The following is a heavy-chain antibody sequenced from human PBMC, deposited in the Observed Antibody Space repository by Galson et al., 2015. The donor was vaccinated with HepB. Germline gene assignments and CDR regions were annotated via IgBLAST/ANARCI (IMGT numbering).Heavy chain of an antibody. Sequence: SLRLSCAVSGFPLSNSWMTWVRQAPGKGLEWVANIKQDGSEKNYVDSVKGRFTISRDNAKNSLYLQMNSLRVKDTAVYYCAKNSRDLDYWGQGTLVTVSS. J-gene: IGHJ4*02. CDR1: GFPLSNSW. D-gene: IGHD6-19*01. CDR3: AKNSRDLDY. CDR2: IKQDGSEK. V-gene: IGHV3-7*03.